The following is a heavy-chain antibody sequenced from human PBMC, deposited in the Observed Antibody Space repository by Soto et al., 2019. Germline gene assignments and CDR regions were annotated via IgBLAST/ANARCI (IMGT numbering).Heavy chain of an antibody. CDR2: ISWNSGSI. CDR3: VRDTSSGWHLKDH. Sequence: ELQLLESGGGLVQPGGSLRLSCAASGFTFSSYAMSWVRQPPGKGLEWVSAISWNSGSIGYAESVKGRFTIFRDNAKNSLYLEMNSLRQEDTALYYCVRDTSSGWHLKDHWGQGVQVSVSS. CDR1: GFTFSSYA. D-gene: IGHD3-9*01. J-gene: IGHJ4*02. V-gene: IGHV3-20*04.